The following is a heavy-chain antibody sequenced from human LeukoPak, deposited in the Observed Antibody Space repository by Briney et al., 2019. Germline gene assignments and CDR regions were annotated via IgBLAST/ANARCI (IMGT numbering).Heavy chain of an antibody. V-gene: IGHV4-34*01. CDR1: GGSFSGDF. CDR2: IKHDGSN. J-gene: IGHJ3*02. Sequence: PSETLSLTCAVYGGSFSGDFWSWLRQSPGKGLEGIGEIKHDGSNTYNPSLESRVTMSVDKSKNQFSLKLSSVTAADTAVYYCAREVGAPRGAFDIWGQGTMVTVSS. CDR3: AREVGAPRGAFDI. D-gene: IGHD1-26*01.